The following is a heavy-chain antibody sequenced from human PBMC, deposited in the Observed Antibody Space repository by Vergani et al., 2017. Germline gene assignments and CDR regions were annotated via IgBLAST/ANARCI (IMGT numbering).Heavy chain of an antibody. V-gene: IGHV3-30*02. CDR1: GFTFSSYG. D-gene: IGHD2/OR15-2a*01. J-gene: IGHJ6*02. CDR2: IRYDGNNK. CDR3: ANSVIAGNVGVAYFGMDV. Sequence: QVQLVESGGGVVQPGGSLRLSCAASGFTFSSYGMHWVRQAPDKGLEWVAFIRYDGNNKYYADSVKGRFTISRDKSQNTVNLQMNSLRTEDTAVYFCANSVIAGNVGVAYFGMDVWGRGTTVTVSS.